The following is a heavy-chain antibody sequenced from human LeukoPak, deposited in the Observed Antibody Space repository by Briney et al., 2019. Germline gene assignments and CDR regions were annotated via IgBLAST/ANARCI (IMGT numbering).Heavy chain of an antibody. Sequence: GSLRLSCAASGFTFSSYAMSWVRQAPGKGLEWVSAISGSGGTTYYANSVKGRFTISRDNSKNTLYVQMNSLRAEDTAIYYCAKPGQLWFGDLTSDYFDYWGQGTLVTVSS. J-gene: IGHJ4*02. D-gene: IGHD3-10*01. CDR1: GFTFSSYA. V-gene: IGHV3-23*01. CDR3: AKPGQLWFGDLTSDYFDY. CDR2: ISGSGGTT.